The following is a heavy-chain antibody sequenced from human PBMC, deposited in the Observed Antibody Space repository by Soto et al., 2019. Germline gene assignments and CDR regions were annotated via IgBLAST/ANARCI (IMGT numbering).Heavy chain of an antibody. J-gene: IGHJ6*02. CDR3: AREGSWPYYYYGMDV. CDR2: ISAYNGDT. Sequence: QVQLVQSGDEVKKPGASVKVSCKASGYTFTTYGISWVRQAPGQGLEWMGWISAYNGDTKYAQNVQDRVSMTTDTPTSTAYMELRSLRSDETAVYYCAREGSWPYYYYGMDVWGQGTTVTVSS. V-gene: IGHV1-18*01. CDR1: GYTFTTYG. D-gene: IGHD6-13*01.